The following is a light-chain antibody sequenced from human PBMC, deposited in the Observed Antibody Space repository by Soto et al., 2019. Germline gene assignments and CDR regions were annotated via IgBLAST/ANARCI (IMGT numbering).Light chain of an antibody. CDR2: KVS. J-gene: IGKJ1*01. Sequence: ITRCQVSRALPLGQPASTFCTTNLTVVYSDGNTYLNWFQQRPGQSPRRLIYKVSNWDSGVPDRFSGSGSGTDFTLKISRVEAEDVGVYYCMQDTHSPQTFGQGTKVEIK. V-gene: IGKV2D-30*01. CDR1: LTVVYSDGNTY. CDR3: MQDTHSPQT.